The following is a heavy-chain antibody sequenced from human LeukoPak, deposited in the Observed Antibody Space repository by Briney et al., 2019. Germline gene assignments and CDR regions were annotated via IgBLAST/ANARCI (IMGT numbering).Heavy chain of an antibody. CDR3: VKRGSSWSFDY. D-gene: IGHD6-13*01. CDR1: GFTFSGYP. Sequence: GGSLRLSCSASGFTFSGYPMHWVRQAPGKGLQYVSGISSNGGSTYYADSVKARFTISRDNSKNTLFLQMSSLRAEDTAVFYCVKRGSSWSFDYWGQGTLSPSPQ. CDR2: ISSNGGST. V-gene: IGHV3-64D*06. J-gene: IGHJ4*02.